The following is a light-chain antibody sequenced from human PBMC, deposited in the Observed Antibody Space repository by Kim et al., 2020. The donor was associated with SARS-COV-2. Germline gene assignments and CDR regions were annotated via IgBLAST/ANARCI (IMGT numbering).Light chain of an antibody. CDR1: YSVGSN. J-gene: IGKJ3*01. CDR2: DAS. V-gene: IGKV3-15*01. Sequence: PGETAHLSCRASYSVGSNVAWYQQSPGQAPRLLIYDASTRATGIPARFTGRGSGTEFSLTISSLQSEDFTVYYCQHYDNWPPLTFGPGTKVDIK. CDR3: QHYDNWPPLT.